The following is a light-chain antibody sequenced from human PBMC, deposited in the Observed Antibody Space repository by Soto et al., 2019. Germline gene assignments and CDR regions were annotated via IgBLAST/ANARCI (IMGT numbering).Light chain of an antibody. CDR3: QQYYGAWT. Sequence: DFQMTQSPSTLSASVGDRVTITCRASRSLNGWLAWYQQKPGKAPKLVIYKVSTLESGVPSRFSGCGSGTEFTLTISRLQPEDSATYYCQQYYGAWTFGQGTKVEIK. V-gene: IGKV1-5*03. J-gene: IGKJ1*01. CDR2: KVS. CDR1: RSLNGW.